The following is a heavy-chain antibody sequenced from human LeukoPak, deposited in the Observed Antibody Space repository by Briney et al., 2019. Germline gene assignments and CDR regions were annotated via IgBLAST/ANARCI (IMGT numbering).Heavy chain of an antibody. D-gene: IGHD3-3*01. V-gene: IGHV3-30*03. Sequence: RGSLRLSCAASGFTFSSYGMHWVRQAPGKGLEWVAVISYDGSNKYYADSVKGRFTISRDNSKNTLYLQMNSLRAEDTAVYYRARDQASPYDFWSGSDLDYWGQGTLVTVSS. CDR2: ISYDGSNK. J-gene: IGHJ4*02. CDR3: ARDQASPYDFWSGSDLDY. CDR1: GFTFSSYG.